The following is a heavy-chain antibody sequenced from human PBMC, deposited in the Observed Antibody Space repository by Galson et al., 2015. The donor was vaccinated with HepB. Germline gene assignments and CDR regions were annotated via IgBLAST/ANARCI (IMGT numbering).Heavy chain of an antibody. D-gene: IGHD1-26*01. J-gene: IGHJ6*02. V-gene: IGHV3-7*03. CDR2: MNPDGSAR. Sequence: SLRLSCAASGYSFWRYWMSWVRQAPGKGLEWVANMNPDGSARHYVDSVKGRFTISRDNAKNSLYLQMNSLSVDDTAVYFCAREPGADVWGQGTTVIVSS. CDR1: GYSFWRYW. CDR3: AREPGADV.